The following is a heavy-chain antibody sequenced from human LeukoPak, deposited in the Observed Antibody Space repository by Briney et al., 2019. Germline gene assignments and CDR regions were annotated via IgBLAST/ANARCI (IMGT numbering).Heavy chain of an antibody. CDR1: GGSISSSNW. J-gene: IGHJ6*02. CDR3: ARGVPAVVPAAMWGSYYYYGMDV. Sequence: PSGTLSLTCAVSGGSISSSNWWSWVRQPPGEGLEWIGEIYHSGSTNYNPSLKSRVTISVDKSKNQFSLKLSSVTAADTAMYYCARGVPAVVPAAMWGSYYYYGMDVWGQGTTVTVSS. V-gene: IGHV4-4*02. D-gene: IGHD2-2*01. CDR2: IYHSGST.